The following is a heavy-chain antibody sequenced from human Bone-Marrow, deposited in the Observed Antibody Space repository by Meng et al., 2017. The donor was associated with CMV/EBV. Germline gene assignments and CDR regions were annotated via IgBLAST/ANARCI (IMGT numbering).Heavy chain of an antibody. D-gene: IGHD2-2*01. V-gene: IGHV3-23*01. CDR2: ISGSGGST. CDR1: GFTFSSYA. CDR3: AKGEGIVVVPAANDY. Sequence: EESLKISCAASGFTFSSYAMSWVRQAPGKGLEWVSAISGSGGSTYYADSVKGRFTISRDNSKSTLYLQMNSLRAEDTAVYYCAKGEGIVVVPAANDYWGQGTLVTVSS. J-gene: IGHJ4*02.